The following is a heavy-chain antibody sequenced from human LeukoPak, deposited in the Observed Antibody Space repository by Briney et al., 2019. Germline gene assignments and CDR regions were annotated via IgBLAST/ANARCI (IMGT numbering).Heavy chain of an antibody. D-gene: IGHD2/OR15-2a*01. CDR2: INPNSGGT. CDR3: AREGSGGSFHAAG. J-gene: IGHJ4*02. V-gene: IGHV1-2*02. Sequence: ASVKVSCKASGYTFTGYYMHWVRHAPGQGLEWMGRINPNSGGTNYAQKFQGRVTMTRDTSINTAYMELSRLRSDDTAVYYCAREGSGGSFHAAGWGQGTLVTVSS. CDR1: GYTFTGYY.